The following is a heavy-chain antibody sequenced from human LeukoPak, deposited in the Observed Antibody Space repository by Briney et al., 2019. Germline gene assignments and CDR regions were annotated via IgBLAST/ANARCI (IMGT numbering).Heavy chain of an antibody. CDR3: ARHMEMTGTRGFPD. Sequence: SGTLYLICAVSGGSISNWWSWVRQPQGKGLECQSGRTNYNPSLKSRVFISVDNSKNQFSLNLRSVTAADTAVYYCARHMEMTGTRGFPDWGQGTLVTVSS. CDR1: GGSISNW. D-gene: IGHD5-24*01. V-gene: IGHV4-4*02. CDR2: QSGRT. J-gene: IGHJ1*01.